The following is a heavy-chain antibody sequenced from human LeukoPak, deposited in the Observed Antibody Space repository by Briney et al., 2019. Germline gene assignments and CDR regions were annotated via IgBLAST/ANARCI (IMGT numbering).Heavy chain of an antibody. CDR1: GGSISSYY. CDR3: ARQYDFWSGLYDY. CDR2: IYYSGST. D-gene: IGHD3-3*01. J-gene: IGHJ4*02. V-gene: IGHV4-59*01. Sequence: SETLSLTCTVSGGSISSYYWSWIRQPPGKGLEWIGYIYYSGSTNYNPSLKSRVTISVDTSKNQFSLKLSSVTAADTAVYYCARQYDFWSGLYDYWGQGTLVTVSS.